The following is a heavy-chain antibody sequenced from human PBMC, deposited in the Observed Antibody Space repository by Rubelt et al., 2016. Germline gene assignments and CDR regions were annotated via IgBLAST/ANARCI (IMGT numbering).Heavy chain of an antibody. CDR3: ARNVDTAMVADAFDI. Sequence: SMNWVRQAPGKGLEWVSYISSSSSTIYYADSVKGRFTISRDNAKNSLYLQMNSLRAEDTAVYYCARNVDTAMVADAFDIWGQGTMVTVSS. V-gene: IGHV3-48*04. CDR2: ISSSSSTI. D-gene: IGHD5-18*01. J-gene: IGHJ3*02. CDR1: S.